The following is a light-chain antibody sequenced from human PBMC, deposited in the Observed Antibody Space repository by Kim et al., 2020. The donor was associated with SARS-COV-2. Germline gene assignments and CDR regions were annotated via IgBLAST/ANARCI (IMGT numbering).Light chain of an antibody. CDR2: DVS. CDR1: SSDVGGYNY. CDR3: CSYTTSMTSV. J-gene: IGLJ2*01. Sequence: GQSITISCTGTSSDVGGYNYVSWYQQHPGKAPKLMIYDVSKRPSGVSDRFSGSKSGNTASLTISGLQAEDEVDYYCCSYTTSMTSVFGGGTQLTVL. V-gene: IGLV2-14*04.